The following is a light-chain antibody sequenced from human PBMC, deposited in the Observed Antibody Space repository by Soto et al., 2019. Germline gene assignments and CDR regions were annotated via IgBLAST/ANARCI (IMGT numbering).Light chain of an antibody. CDR3: QKDNSAPLT. J-gene: IGKJ4*01. V-gene: IGKV1-27*01. Sequence: DVQMTQSPSSLSAFVGDRVTITCRASQGIAPYLAWFQQKPGKVPKLLIYATSTLQSGVPSRFSGSGSGTDFTLTINSPQAEDVGTYYCQKDNSAPLTFGGGTKVEIK. CDR1: QGIAPY. CDR2: ATS.